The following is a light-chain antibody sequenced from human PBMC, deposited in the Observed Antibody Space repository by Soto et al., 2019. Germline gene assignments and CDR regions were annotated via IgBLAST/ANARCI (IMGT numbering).Light chain of an antibody. CDR1: SSNIGAGYD. J-gene: IGLJ1*01. V-gene: IGLV1-40*01. Sequence: QSVLTQPPSASGAPGQRVTISCTGSSSNIGAGYDVHWYQQLPGTAPNLLIYGNSNRPSGVPDRFSGSKSGTSASLAITGLQAEDEADYYCQSYDSSLSGDVFGTGTKLTVL. CDR2: GNS. CDR3: QSYDSSLSGDV.